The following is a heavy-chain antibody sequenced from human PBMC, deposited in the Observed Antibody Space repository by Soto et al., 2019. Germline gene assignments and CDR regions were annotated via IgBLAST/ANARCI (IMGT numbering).Heavy chain of an antibody. Sequence: ASVKVSCEASGYTFTGYYMHWVRQAPGQGLEWMGWINPNSGGTNYAQKFQGWVTMTRDTSISTAYMELSRLRSDDTAVYYCARAKVPATILGWFDTCGQESLVTISA. V-gene: IGHV1-2*04. CDR3: ARAKVPATILGWFDT. J-gene: IGHJ5*02. D-gene: IGHD2-2*01. CDR1: GYTFTGYY. CDR2: INPNSGGT.